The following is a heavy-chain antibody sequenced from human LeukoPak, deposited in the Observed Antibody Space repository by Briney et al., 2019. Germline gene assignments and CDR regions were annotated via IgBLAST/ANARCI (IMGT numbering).Heavy chain of an antibody. CDR2: ISSSSSYI. Sequence: GGSLRLSCAASGFTFSSYSMNWVRRAPGKGLEWVSSISSSSSYIYYADSEKGRFTISRDNAKNSLYLQMNSLRAEDTAVYYCARDRVYGWGLITGTTEDFDYWGQGTLVTVSS. CDR3: ARDRVYGWGLITGTTEDFDY. V-gene: IGHV3-21*01. D-gene: IGHD1-7*01. CDR1: GFTFSSYS. J-gene: IGHJ4*02.